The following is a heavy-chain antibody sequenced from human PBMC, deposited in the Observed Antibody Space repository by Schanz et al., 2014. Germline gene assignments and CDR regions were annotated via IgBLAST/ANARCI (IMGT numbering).Heavy chain of an antibody. CDR2: INPREGGP. CDR1: GYTFTNFY. CDR3: ARGGSLVQEIDFAY. Sequence: QVQLVQSGTEVKKPGASVKVSCKAPGYTFTNFYIHWVRQAPGQGLEWARIINPREGGPSFPQKFTDTLTQTRDTSSSTFYSELTSLPSEYTSVYFCARGGSLVQEIDFAYWGQGSLVTVSS. V-gene: IGHV1-46*03. D-gene: IGHD3-16*02. J-gene: IGHJ4*02.